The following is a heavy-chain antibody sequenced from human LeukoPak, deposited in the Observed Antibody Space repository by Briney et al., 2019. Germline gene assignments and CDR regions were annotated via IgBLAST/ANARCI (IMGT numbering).Heavy chain of an antibody. D-gene: IGHD3-10*01. CDR2: IRYDGSNK. CDR1: GFTFSSYG. V-gene: IGHV3-30*02. J-gene: IGHJ6*03. Sequence: GGSLRLSCAVSGFTFSSYGMHWVRQAPGKGLEWVAFIRYDGSNKYYADSVKGRFTISRDNSKNTLYLQMNSLRAEDTAVYYCAKDPGSYYYYYMDVWGKGTTVTVSS. CDR3: AKDPGSYYYYYMDV.